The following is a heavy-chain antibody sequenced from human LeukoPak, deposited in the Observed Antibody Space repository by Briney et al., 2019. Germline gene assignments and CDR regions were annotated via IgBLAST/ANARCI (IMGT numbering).Heavy chain of an antibody. V-gene: IGHV3-48*01. CDR3: ARENFADLFDY. CDR1: GFTFSNYN. D-gene: IGHD1-7*01. J-gene: IGHJ4*02. Sequence: GGSLRLSCAASGFTFSNYNMNWIRQAPGKGLQCISYISSSGSTIYYADSVKGRFTISRDNAKSSLFLQMNSLRAEDTAVYYCARENFADLFDYWGQGILVTVSS. CDR2: ISSSGSTI.